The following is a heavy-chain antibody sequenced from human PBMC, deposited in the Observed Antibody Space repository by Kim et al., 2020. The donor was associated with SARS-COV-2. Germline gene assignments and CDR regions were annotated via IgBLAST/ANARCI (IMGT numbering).Heavy chain of an antibody. Sequence: ASVKVSCKASGYTFTSYAMNWVRQAPGQGLEWMGWINTNTGNPTYAQGFTGRFVFSLDTSVSTAYLQISSLKAEDTAVYYCARGLRVDTVAAHDAFDIWGQGTMVTVSS. V-gene: IGHV7-4-1*02. CDR3: ARGLRVDTVAAHDAFDI. CDR2: INTNTGNP. D-gene: IGHD4-4*01. CDR1: GYTFTSYA. J-gene: IGHJ3*02.